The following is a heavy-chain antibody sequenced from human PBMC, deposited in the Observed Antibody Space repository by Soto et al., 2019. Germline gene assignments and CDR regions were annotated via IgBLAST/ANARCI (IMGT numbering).Heavy chain of an antibody. CDR3: AKGGRATAMVLGNY. D-gene: IGHD5-18*01. V-gene: IGHV3-30*18. Sequence: GSLRLSCAASGFTFSSYGMHWVRQAPGKGLEWVAVISYDGSNKYYADSVKVRFTISRDNSKNTLYLQMNSLRAEETAVYYCAKGGRATAMVLGNYWGPGTLLTVSS. CDR1: GFTFSSYG. J-gene: IGHJ4*02. CDR2: ISYDGSNK.